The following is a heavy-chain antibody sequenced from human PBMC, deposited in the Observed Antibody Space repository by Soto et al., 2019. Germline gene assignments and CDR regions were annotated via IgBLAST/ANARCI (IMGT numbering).Heavy chain of an antibody. CDR2: ISGSGGRT. CDR3: AKDHGGLYSSGWYLYYFDY. V-gene: IGHV3-23*01. D-gene: IGHD6-19*01. Sequence: GGSLRLSCAASGFTFSSYAMSWVRQAPGKGLEWVSAISGSGGRTYYADSVKGRFTISRDNSKNTLYLQMNSLRAEDTAVYYCAKDHGGLYSSGWYLYYFDYWGQGTLVTVSS. CDR1: GFTFSSYA. J-gene: IGHJ4*02.